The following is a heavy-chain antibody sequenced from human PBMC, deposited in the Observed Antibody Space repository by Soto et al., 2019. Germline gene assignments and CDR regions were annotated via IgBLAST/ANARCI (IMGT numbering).Heavy chain of an antibody. CDR3: ARGQGAAIGDYYYHGMDV. V-gene: IGHV3-73*01. D-gene: IGHD2-2*02. J-gene: IGHJ6*02. CDR2: IRSRANNFAT. CDR1: GFIFSGSA. Sequence: GGPLRLSCAASGFIFSGSAIHWVRQASGKGLEWVGRIRSRANNFATSSAASVKGRFTFSRDDSKNTAYLQMNTLKPEDTAVYYCARGQGAAIGDYYYHGMDVWGQWTTGT.